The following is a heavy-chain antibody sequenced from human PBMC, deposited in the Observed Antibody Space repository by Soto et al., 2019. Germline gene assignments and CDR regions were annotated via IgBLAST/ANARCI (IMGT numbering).Heavy chain of an antibody. CDR2: INSDGSST. J-gene: IGHJ5*02. V-gene: IGHV3-74*01. D-gene: IGHD4-17*01. Sequence: GGSLRLSCAASGFTFSSYWMHWVRQAPGKGLVWVSRINSDGSSTSYADSVKGRFTISRDNAKNTLYLQMNSLRAEDTAVYYCAREGTDGYGDPLGFDPWGQGTLVTVSS. CDR3: AREGTDGYGDPLGFDP. CDR1: GFTFSSYW.